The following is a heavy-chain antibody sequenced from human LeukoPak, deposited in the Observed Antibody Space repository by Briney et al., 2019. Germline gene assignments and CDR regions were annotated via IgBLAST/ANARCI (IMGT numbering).Heavy chain of an antibody. Sequence: HGESLKISCKGSGYSFTSYWIGWVRQMPGKGLEWMGIIYPVDSETRYSPSFQGQVTISADKSISTAYLQWSSLRASDTAMYYCARSVVTSNYYYGMDVWGQGTTVTVSS. J-gene: IGHJ6*02. V-gene: IGHV5-51*01. CDR2: IYPVDSET. CDR3: ARSVVTSNYYYGMDV. CDR1: GYSFTSYW. D-gene: IGHD4-11*01.